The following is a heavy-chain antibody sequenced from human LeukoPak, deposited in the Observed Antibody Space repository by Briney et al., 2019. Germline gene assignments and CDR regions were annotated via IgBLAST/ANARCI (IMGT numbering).Heavy chain of an antibody. D-gene: IGHD3-9*01. CDR3: ARAPRGYFDWLLYPDPFDY. Sequence: TGGSLRLSCAASGFTFSSYAMHWVRQAPGKGLEWVAVISYNGSNKYYADSVKGRFTISRDNSKNTLYLQMNSLRAEDTAVYYCARAPRGYFDWLLYPDPFDYWGQGTLVTVSS. J-gene: IGHJ4*02. CDR2: ISYNGSNK. CDR1: GFTFSSYA. V-gene: IGHV3-30-3*01.